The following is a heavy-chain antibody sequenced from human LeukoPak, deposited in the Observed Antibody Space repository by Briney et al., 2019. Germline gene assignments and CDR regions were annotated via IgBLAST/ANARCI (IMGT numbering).Heavy chain of an antibody. J-gene: IGHJ4*02. V-gene: IGHV4-34*01. D-gene: IGHD3-22*01. Sequence: SETLSLTCAVYGGSFSGYYWSWIRQPPGEGLEWIGEINHSGSTNYNPSLKSRVTISVDTSKNQFSLKLSSVTAADTAVYYCAREEADSYYDSSGPFDYWGQGTLVTVSS. CDR2: INHSGST. CDR3: AREEADSYYDSSGPFDY. CDR1: GGSFSGYY.